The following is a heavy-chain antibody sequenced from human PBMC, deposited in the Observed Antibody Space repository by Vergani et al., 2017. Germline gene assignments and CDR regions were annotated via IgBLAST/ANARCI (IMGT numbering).Heavy chain of an antibody. CDR3: AKHWNYEANFDY. Sequence: EVQLVESGGGLVKPGGSLRLSCAASGFTFSSYSMNWVRQAPGKGLEWVSSISSSSSYIYYADSVKGRFTISRDNSKNTLYLKMNSLRAEDTAVYYCAKHWNYEANFDYWGQGTLVTVSS. V-gene: IGHV3-21*04. D-gene: IGHD1-7*01. CDR1: GFTFSSYS. CDR2: ISSSSSYI. J-gene: IGHJ4*02.